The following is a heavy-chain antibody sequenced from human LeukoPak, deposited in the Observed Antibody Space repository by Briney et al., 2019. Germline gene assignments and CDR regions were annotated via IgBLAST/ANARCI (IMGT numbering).Heavy chain of an antibody. V-gene: IGHV3-7*01. Sequence: GGSLRLSCAASGFTFSSYAMSWVRQAPGKGLEWVANIKQDGSEKYYVDSVKGRFTISRDNAKNSLYLQVNSLRAEDTAVYYSARVGSTMVRAFDIWGQGTMVTVSS. D-gene: IGHD3-10*01. CDR1: GFTFSSYA. J-gene: IGHJ3*02. CDR3: ARVGSTMVRAFDI. CDR2: IKQDGSEK.